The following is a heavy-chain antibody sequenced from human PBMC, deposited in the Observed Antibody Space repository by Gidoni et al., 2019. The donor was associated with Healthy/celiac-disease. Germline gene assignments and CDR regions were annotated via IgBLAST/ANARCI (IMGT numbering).Heavy chain of an antibody. CDR2: INHSGST. D-gene: IGHD3-10*01. CDR3: ARVPFRVVRGVPKDY. J-gene: IGHJ4*02. V-gene: IGHV4-34*01. Sequence: QVQLQQWGAGPLKPSETLSLTCAVYGGSFSGYYWSWIRQPPGKGLEWIGEINHSGSTNYNPSLKSRVTISVDTSKNQFSLKLSSVTAADTAVYYCARVPFRVVRGVPKDYWGQGTLVTVSS. CDR1: GGSFSGYY.